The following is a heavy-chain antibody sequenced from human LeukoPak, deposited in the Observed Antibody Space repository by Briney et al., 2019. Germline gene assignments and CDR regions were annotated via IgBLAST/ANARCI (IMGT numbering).Heavy chain of an antibody. V-gene: IGHV4-59*01. Sequence: PSETLSLTCTVSGGSISSYYWSWIRQPPGKGLEWIGYIYYSGSTNYNPSLKSRVTISVDTSKNQFSLKLSSVTAAGTAVYYCARASYGSGKYYFDYWGQGTLVTVSS. CDR1: GGSISSYY. CDR2: IYYSGST. J-gene: IGHJ4*02. D-gene: IGHD3-10*01. CDR3: ARASYGSGKYYFDY.